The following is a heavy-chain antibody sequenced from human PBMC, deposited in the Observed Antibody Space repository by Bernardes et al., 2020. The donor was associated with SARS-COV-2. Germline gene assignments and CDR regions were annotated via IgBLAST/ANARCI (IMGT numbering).Heavy chain of an antibody. J-gene: IGHJ4*02. D-gene: IGHD2-8*01. CDR1: GFTFRTYS. CDR3: VKFTINGGSPDC. CDR2: INGDGGGT. Sequence: GGSLRLSRSASGFTFRTYSMHWVRQAPGKGLEYVSAINGDGGGTYYADSVKGRFTISRDNSRNTLYLQMRSLRPEDTALYYCVKFTINGGSPDCWGQGTLVTVSS. V-gene: IGHV3-64D*06.